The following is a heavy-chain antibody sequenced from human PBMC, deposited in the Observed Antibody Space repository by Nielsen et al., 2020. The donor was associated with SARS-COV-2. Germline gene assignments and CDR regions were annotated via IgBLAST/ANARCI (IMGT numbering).Heavy chain of an antibody. J-gene: IGHJ6*02. Sequence: GESLKISCAASGFTFSSYWMHWVRQAPGKGLVWVSRINSDGSSTSYADSVKGRFTISRDNAKNTLYLQMNSLRAEDTAVYYCATNPRIWDYGMDVWGQGTTVTVSS. CDR1: GFTFSSYW. D-gene: IGHD3-16*01. V-gene: IGHV3-74*01. CDR2: INSDGSST. CDR3: ATNPRIWDYGMDV.